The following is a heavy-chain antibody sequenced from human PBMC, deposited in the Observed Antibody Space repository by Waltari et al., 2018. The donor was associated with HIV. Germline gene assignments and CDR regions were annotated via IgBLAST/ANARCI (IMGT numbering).Heavy chain of an antibody. J-gene: IGHJ5*02. CDR1: GGTVSSYA. V-gene: IGHV1-69*01. D-gene: IGHD3-3*01. CDR2: FIPLFGTV. Sequence: QVQLVQSGAEVKKPGSSVKVSCKSSGGTVSSYAVSWVRQAAGQGLEWMGGFIPLFGTVHYAQKFQGRGTSTADGSTSTVYMELSSLRSEDTAVYYCARDKAHNDVWSGYVSWGQGTLVTVSS. CDR3: ARDKAHNDVWSGYVS.